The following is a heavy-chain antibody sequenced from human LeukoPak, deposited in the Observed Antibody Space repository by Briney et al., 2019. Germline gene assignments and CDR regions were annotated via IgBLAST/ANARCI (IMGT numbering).Heavy chain of an antibody. CDR2: IKEDGSVK. CDR1: GFTFSSYW. CDR3: AASITMFDY. D-gene: IGHD3-10*01. Sequence: QAGGSLRLSCAASGFTFSSYWMHWVRQAPGKGLEWVANIKEDGSVKYYVESVKGRFTISRDNAKNSLYLQMNSLRAEDTAVYYCAASITMFDYWGQGTLVTVSS. V-gene: IGHV3-7*02. J-gene: IGHJ4*02.